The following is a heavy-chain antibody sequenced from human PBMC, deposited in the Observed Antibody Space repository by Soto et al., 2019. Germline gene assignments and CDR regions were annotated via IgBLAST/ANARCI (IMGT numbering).Heavy chain of an antibody. CDR2: INSDGSST. V-gene: IGHV3-74*01. D-gene: IGHD3-3*01. Sequence: GGSLRLSCAASGFTFSSYWMHWVRQAPGKGLVWVSRINSDGSSTSYADSVKGRFTISRDNAKNTLYPQMNSLRAEDTAVYYCARAYYDFWSGYYLNAFDIWGQGTMVTVSS. CDR3: ARAYYDFWSGYYLNAFDI. CDR1: GFTFSSYW. J-gene: IGHJ3*02.